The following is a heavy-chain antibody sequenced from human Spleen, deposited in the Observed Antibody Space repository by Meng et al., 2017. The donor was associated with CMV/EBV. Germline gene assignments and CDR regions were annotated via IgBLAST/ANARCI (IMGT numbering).Heavy chain of an antibody. CDR3: AREGIRDLNS. CDR1: GGSISSSSYY. D-gene: IGHD5-18*01. CDR2: INHSGST. J-gene: IGHJ4*02. Sequence: SETLSLTCTVSGGSISSSSYYWSWIRQPPGKGLEWIGEINHSGSTNYNPSLKSRVTISVDTSKNQFSLNLSFATAADTAVYYCAREGIRDLNSWGQGTLVTVSS. V-gene: IGHV4-39*07.